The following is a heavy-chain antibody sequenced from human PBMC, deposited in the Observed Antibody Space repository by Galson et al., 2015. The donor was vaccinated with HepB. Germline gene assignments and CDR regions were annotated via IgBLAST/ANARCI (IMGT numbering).Heavy chain of an antibody. CDR2: IWHDGSNE. V-gene: IGHV3-33*01. Sequence: SLRLSCAASGFAFSSYGMNWVRQAPGKGLEWVAVIWHDGSNEDYVDSVKGRFTISRDNSKNTLYLQMNSLRAEDTAVYYCARHSEGMTARNYFYYYMDVWGKGTTVTVSS. CDR3: ARHSEGMTARNYFYYYMDV. D-gene: IGHD2-21*02. J-gene: IGHJ6*03. CDR1: GFAFSSYG.